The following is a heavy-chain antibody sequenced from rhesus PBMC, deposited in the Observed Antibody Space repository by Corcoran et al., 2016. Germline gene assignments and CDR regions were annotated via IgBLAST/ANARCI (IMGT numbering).Heavy chain of an antibody. D-gene: IGHD3-3*01. CDR1: GGSISRNF. J-gene: IGHJ4*01. CDR2: IPCSGGST. V-gene: IGHV4-173*01. CDR3: ASGGYNFWTGYYLAY. Sequence: QLQLQESGPGLVKTSETLALTCAVPGGSISRNFWKWIRQPPGKGLEWTGLIPCSGGSTDYNLSLKSRVTLSTDTSKSQFSLKLTSMTAADTAVYYCASGGYNFWTGYYLAYWGQGVLVTISS.